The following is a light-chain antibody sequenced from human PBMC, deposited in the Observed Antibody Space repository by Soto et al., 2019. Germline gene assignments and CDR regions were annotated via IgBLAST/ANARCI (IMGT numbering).Light chain of an antibody. J-gene: IGLJ1*01. CDR2: EVS. CDR3: CSYAGTYV. V-gene: IGLV2-23*02. Sequence: QSALTQPASVSGSPGQSITISCTGTSSDVGSYNLVSWYQHHPGKAPKLMIFEVSKRPSGVSNRFSGSKSGNTASLTISGLQAEEEAEYYCCSYAGTYVFGTGKKVTV. CDR1: SSDVGSYNL.